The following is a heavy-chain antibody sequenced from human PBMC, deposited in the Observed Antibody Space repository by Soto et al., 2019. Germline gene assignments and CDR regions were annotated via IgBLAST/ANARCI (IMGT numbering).Heavy chain of an antibody. J-gene: IGHJ4*02. V-gene: IGHV1-46*01. CDR3: AGERRPSSGWYVGSY. CDR1: GYTFTSYY. Sequence: ASVKVSCKASGYTFTSYYMHWVRQAPGQGLEWMGIINPSGGSTSYAQKFQGRVTMTRDTSTSTVYMELSSLRSEDTAVYYCAGERRPSSGWYVGSYWGQGTLVTVSS. CDR2: INPSGGST. D-gene: IGHD6-19*01.